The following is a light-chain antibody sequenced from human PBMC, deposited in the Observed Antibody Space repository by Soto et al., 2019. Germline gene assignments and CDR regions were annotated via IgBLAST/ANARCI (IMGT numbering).Light chain of an antibody. J-gene: IGKJ4*01. CDR1: QSISSNF. CDR2: GAS. V-gene: IGKV3-20*01. CDR3: QQYGSSPLT. Sequence: VLTQSPCTLSLSPGERATLSCRASQSISSNFLAWYQQKPGRAPRLLIYGASSRATGIPDRFSGSGSGTDFTLTISRLEPEDLAVYYCQQYGSSPLTFGGGTKVDI.